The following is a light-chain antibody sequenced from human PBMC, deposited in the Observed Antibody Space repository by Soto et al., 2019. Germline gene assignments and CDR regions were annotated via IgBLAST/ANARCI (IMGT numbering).Light chain of an antibody. Sequence: QSALTQPASVSGSPGQSITISCTGTSSDIGNYNLVSWYQQHPGKVPKVIIYEGTKRPSGVSNRFSGSKSGNTASLTISGLQADDEADYYCSSYISSDVIFGGGTKLTV. J-gene: IGLJ2*01. CDR3: SSYISSDVI. CDR1: SSDIGNYNL. CDR2: EGT. V-gene: IGLV2-23*01.